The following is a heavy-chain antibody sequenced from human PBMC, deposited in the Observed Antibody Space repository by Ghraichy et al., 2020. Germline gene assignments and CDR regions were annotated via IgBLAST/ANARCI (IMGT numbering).Heavy chain of an antibody. CDR3: AGRTTLTTGVFDY. CDR1: GGSISSYY. CDR2: IYYSGST. D-gene: IGHD4/OR15-4a*01. Sequence: SETLSLTCTVSGGSISSYYWSWIRQPPGKGLEWIGYIYYSGSTNYNPSLKSRVTISVDTSKNQFSLKLSSVTAADTAVYYCAGRTTLTTGVFDYWGQGTLVTVSS. J-gene: IGHJ4*02. V-gene: IGHV4-59*08.